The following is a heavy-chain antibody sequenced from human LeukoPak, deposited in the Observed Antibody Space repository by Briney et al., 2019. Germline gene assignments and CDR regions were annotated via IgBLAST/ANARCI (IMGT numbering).Heavy chain of an antibody. CDR2: IYYSGNT. D-gene: IGHD3-22*01. V-gene: IGHV4-39*01. J-gene: IGHJ4*02. CDR1: GGSISSSSYY. Sequence: SETLSLTCTVCGGSISSSSYYWGWIRQPPGKGLEWIGSIYYSGNTYYNPSLKSRVTISVDTSKDQFPLKLSSVAATVMAVNYCARWYYYDSSGYYWDYWGQGTLVTVFS. CDR3: ARWYYYDSSGYYWDY.